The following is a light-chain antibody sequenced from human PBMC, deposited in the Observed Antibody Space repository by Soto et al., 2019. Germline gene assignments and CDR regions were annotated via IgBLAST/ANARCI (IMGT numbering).Light chain of an antibody. Sequence: DIQMTPSPSTLSESLGDSAPLTCRASQSISKWLAWYQQKPGKAPKLLIYKASNLKSEVPSRFSGSGSGTEFTLTISSLQPDDFATYYCQQYNGLITFGQGTRLEIK. V-gene: IGKV1-5*03. CDR3: QQYNGLIT. J-gene: IGKJ5*01. CDR2: KAS. CDR1: QSISKW.